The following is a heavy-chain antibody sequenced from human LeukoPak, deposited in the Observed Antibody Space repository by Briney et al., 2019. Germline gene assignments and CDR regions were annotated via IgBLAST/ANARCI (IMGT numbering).Heavy chain of an antibody. J-gene: IGHJ4*02. CDR3: ARLSRDIVVVPAAMSLGY. CDR1: GYSFTSYW. V-gene: IGHV5-51*01. CDR2: IYPGDSAT. D-gene: IGHD2-2*01. Sequence: GESLKISCKGSGYSFTSYWIGWVRQMPGKGLEWMGIIYPGDSATRYSPSFQGQVTISADKSISTAYLQWSSLKASDTAMYYCARLSRDIVVVPAAMSLGYWGQGTLVTVSS.